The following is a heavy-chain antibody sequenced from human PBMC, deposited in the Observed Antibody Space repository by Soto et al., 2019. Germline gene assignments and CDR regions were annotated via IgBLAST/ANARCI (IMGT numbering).Heavy chain of an antibody. D-gene: IGHD6-6*01. J-gene: IGHJ4*02. V-gene: IGHV3-33*01. CDR3: ARGSPAARPDY. CDR2: IWYDGSNK. CDR1: GFTFSSYG. Sequence: VQLVESGGGVVQPGRSLRLSCAASGFTFSSYGMHWVRQAPGKGLEWVAVIWYDGSNKYYADSVKGRFTISRDNSKNTLYLQMNSLRAEDTAVYYCARGSPAARPDYWGQGTLVTVSS.